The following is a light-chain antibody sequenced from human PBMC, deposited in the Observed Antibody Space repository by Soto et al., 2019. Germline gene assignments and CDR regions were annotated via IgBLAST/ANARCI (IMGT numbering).Light chain of an antibody. CDR1: QSVRTNN. Sequence: EIVLTQSPGTLSLSPGERATLYCRASQSVRTNNLDWYQQKPGQAPRLLIYGASIRATGIPDRFSGSGSGTDFTLTISRLEPEDFALYYCQQYGSSAPITFGQGTRLEIK. J-gene: IGKJ5*01. CDR3: QQYGSSAPIT. CDR2: GAS. V-gene: IGKV3-20*01.